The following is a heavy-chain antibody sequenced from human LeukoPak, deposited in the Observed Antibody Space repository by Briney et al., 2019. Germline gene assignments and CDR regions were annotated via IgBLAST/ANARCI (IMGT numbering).Heavy chain of an antibody. J-gene: IGHJ3*02. CDR2: INHSGST. Sequence: SETLSLTCAVYGGSFSGYYWSWIRQPPGKGLEWIGEINHSGSTNYNPSLKSRVTISVDTTKNQFSLKLSSVTAADTAVYYCARDTVYYDFWSGPDAFDIWGQGTMVTVSS. CDR1: GGSFSGYY. CDR3: ARDTVYYDFWSGPDAFDI. V-gene: IGHV4-34*01. D-gene: IGHD3-3*01.